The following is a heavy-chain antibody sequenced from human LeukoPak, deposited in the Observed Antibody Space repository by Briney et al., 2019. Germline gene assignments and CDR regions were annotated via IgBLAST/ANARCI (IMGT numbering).Heavy chain of an antibody. CDR3: AKVIGGGSSWSRGVNWFDP. V-gene: IGHV3-23*01. D-gene: IGHD6-13*01. Sequence: PGGSLRLSCAASGFTFSSYAMSWVRQAPGKGLEWVSAISGSGGSTYYADSVKGRFTISRDNSKNTLYLQMNSLRAEDTAVYYCAKVIGGGSSWSRGVNWFDPWRQGTLVTVSS. J-gene: IGHJ5*02. CDR2: ISGSGGST. CDR1: GFTFSSYA.